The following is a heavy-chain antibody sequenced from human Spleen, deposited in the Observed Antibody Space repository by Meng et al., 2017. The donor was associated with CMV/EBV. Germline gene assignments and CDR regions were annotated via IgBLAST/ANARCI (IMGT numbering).Heavy chain of an antibody. V-gene: IGHV3-11*01. CDR3: AKESGRMGY. D-gene: IGHD1-26*01. CDR2: ISGSDNSM. J-gene: IGHJ4*02. Sequence: GGSLRLSCEASGFTFSDYYMSWIRQAPGRGLEWLSYISGSDNSMYYANSVKGRFTISRDNAKKSLYLQMNSLRAEDTAVYYCAKESGRMGYWGQGTLVTVSS. CDR1: GFTFSDYY.